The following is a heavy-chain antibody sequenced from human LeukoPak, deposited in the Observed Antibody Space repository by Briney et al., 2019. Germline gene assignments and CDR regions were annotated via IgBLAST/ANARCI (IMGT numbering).Heavy chain of an antibody. CDR1: GDSISSYY. CDR3: ARLQRITMAGPDYWYFDL. Sequence: PSETLSLTCTVSGDSISSYYWSWIRQPPEKGLEWIGYVYYSGSTNYNPSLESRVTISVDTSKTQFSLKMNSVTAADTAVYYCARLQRITMAGPDYWYFDLWGRGTLVTVSP. V-gene: IGHV4-59*01. CDR2: VYYSGST. J-gene: IGHJ2*01. D-gene: IGHD3-10*01.